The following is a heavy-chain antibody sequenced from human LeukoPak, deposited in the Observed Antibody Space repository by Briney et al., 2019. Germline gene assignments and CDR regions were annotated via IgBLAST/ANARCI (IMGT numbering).Heavy chain of an antibody. J-gene: IGHJ4*02. Sequence: GGSLRLSCAASGFTFSSYGMHWVRQAPGKGLEWMAVISYDASNQYYADSVKGRFSISRDNAKNTVYLQMNSLGAEDTAVYYCAKGEQYSSAWYHSSGDYWGQGTLVTVSS. CDR1: GFTFSSYG. CDR2: ISYDASNQ. CDR3: AKGEQYSSAWYHSSGDY. V-gene: IGHV3-30*18. D-gene: IGHD6-19*01.